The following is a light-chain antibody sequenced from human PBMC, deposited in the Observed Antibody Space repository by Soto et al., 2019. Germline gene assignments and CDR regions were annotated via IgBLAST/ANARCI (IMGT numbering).Light chain of an antibody. J-gene: IGKJ5*01. CDR2: DAS. V-gene: IGKV1-5*01. CDR1: QRISTW. Sequence: DIQMTQSPSTLSASVGDGVTITCRASQRISTWLAWYQQKPGKAPKLLISDASSLETGVPSRFSGSGSGTEFTLTISSLQPEDFATYYCQQHGQWPITFGQGTRLEI. CDR3: QQHGQWPIT.